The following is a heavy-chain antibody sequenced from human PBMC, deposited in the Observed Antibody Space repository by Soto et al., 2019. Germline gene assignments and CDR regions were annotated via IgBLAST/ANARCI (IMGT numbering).Heavy chain of an antibody. J-gene: IGHJ5*02. CDR3: ARQATGYYYGWFDP. Sequence: SETLSLTCTVSGGAILDSTYYWAWIRQPPGKGLEWIGTIFYSGGTFYTPSLKSRVTMSVDTSKNQFSLKLTSVTAADTAVYFRARQATGYYYGWFDPWGQGTLVTVSS. CDR2: IFYSGGT. CDR1: GGAILDSTYY. V-gene: IGHV4-39*01. D-gene: IGHD3-22*01.